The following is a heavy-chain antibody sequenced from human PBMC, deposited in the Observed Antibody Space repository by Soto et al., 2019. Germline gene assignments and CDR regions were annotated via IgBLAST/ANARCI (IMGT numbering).Heavy chain of an antibody. CDR3: ATGFWSGTIAHYFDY. CDR1: GYTFTSYD. D-gene: IGHD3-3*01. J-gene: IGHJ4*01. Sequence: GASVKVSCQASGYTFTSYDINWVRPATGQGLEWMGWMNPNSGNTGYAQKFQGRVTMTRNTTISTAYMEVIRLRAEDTAVYYCATGFWSGTIAHYFDYWGQGTLVTVSS. V-gene: IGHV1-8*01. CDR2: MNPNSGNT.